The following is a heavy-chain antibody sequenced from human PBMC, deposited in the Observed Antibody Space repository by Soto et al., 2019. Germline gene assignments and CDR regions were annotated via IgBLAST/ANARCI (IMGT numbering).Heavy chain of an antibody. CDR1: GFTFSSYA. CDR3: ARDGYSSGGQHLFDY. Sequence: GSLRLSCAASGFTFSSYAMSWVRQAPGKGLEWVSAISGSGGSTYYADSVKGRFTISRDNSKNTLYLQMNSLRAEDTAVYYCARDGYSSGGQHLFDYWGQGTLVTVSS. V-gene: IGHV3-23*01. J-gene: IGHJ4*02. CDR2: ISGSGGST. D-gene: IGHD6-19*01.